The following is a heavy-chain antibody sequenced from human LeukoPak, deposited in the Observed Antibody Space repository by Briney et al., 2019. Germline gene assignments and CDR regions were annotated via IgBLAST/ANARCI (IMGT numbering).Heavy chain of an antibody. CDR2: ISYDGSNK. J-gene: IGHJ4*02. D-gene: IGHD3-10*01. V-gene: IGHV3-30*18. Sequence: GRSLPLSCAASGFTFSRYGLHWVRQASGKGLEWVALISYDGSNKYYADSVKGRFTISRDNSKNTLYLQMNSLRPEDTAVYYCAKGDPYGSGSYPVDYWGQGTLVTVSS. CDR3: AKGDPYGSGSYPVDY. CDR1: GFTFSRYG.